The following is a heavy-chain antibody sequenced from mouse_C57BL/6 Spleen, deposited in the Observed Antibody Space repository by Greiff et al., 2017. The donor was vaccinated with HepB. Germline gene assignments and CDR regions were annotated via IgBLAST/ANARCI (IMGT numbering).Heavy chain of an antibody. D-gene: IGHD3-2*02. V-gene: IGHV1-26*01. J-gene: IGHJ3*01. Sequence: VQLQQAGPELVKPGASVKISCKASGYTFTDYYMNWVKQSHGKSLEWIGDINPNNGGTSYNQKFKGKATLTVDKSSSTAYMELRSLTSEDSAVYYCATPAQAPFAYWGQGTLVTVSA. CDR2: INPNNGGT. CDR1: GYTFTDYY. CDR3: ATPAQAPFAY.